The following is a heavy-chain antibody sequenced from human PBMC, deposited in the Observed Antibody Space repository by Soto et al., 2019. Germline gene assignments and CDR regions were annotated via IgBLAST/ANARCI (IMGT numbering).Heavy chain of an antibody. CDR3: ARRSEDYGSGSYAFDI. CDR2: ISAYNGNT. V-gene: IGHV1-18*01. Sequence: SWVRQAPGQGLEWMGWISAYNGNTNYAQKLQGRVTMTTDTSTSTAYMELRSLRSDDTAVYYCARRSEDYGSGSYAFDIWGQGTMVTVSS. J-gene: IGHJ3*02. D-gene: IGHD3-10*01.